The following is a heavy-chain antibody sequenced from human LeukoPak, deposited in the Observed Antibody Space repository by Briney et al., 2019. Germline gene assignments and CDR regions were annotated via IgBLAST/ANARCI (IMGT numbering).Heavy chain of an antibody. CDR2: ISSSSTYI. V-gene: IGHV3-21*01. D-gene: IGHD2-21*02. CDR3: AGGGIVVVTNDAFDI. CDR1: GFTFSSYA. J-gene: IGHJ3*02. Sequence: GGSLRLSCAASGFTFSSYAMSWVRQAPGKGLEWVSSISSSSTYIYYADSLKGRFTISRDNAKNSLYLQMNSLRAEDTAVYYCAGGGIVVVTNDAFDIWGQGTMVTVSS.